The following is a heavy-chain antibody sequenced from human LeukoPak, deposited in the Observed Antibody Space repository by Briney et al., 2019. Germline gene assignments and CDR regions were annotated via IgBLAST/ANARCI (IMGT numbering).Heavy chain of an antibody. CDR3: ASPYCSGGTCYAHDAFDI. J-gene: IGHJ3*02. Sequence: ASVKVSCKASGYTFTSYGISWVRQAPGQGLEWMGWISVYNGNTNYAQKLQGRVIMTTDTSTSIAYMELRSLRSDDTAVYYCASPYCSGGTCYAHDAFDIWGQGTMVTVSS. V-gene: IGHV1-18*01. CDR1: GYTFTSYG. D-gene: IGHD2-15*01. CDR2: ISVYNGNT.